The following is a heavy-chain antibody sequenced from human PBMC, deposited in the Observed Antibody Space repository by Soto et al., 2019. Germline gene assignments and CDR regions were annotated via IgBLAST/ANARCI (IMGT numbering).Heavy chain of an antibody. V-gene: IGHV3-23*01. Sequence: PGGSLRLSCAASGFTFSSYAMSWVRQAPGKGLEWVSAISGSGGSTYYADSVKGRFTISRDNSKNTLYLQMNSLRAEDTAVYYCAKNGGYSYGSLVYYYGMDVWGQGTTVTVSS. CDR3: AKNGGYSYGSLVYYYGMDV. CDR1: GFTFSSYA. CDR2: ISGSGGST. J-gene: IGHJ6*02. D-gene: IGHD5-18*01.